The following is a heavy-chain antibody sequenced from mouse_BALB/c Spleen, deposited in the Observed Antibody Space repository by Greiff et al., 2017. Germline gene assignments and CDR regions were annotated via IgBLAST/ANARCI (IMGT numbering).Heavy chain of an antibody. CDR1: GYTFTSYY. V-gene: IGHV1-14*01. CDR3: ANHCITEVVATAY. D-gene: IGHD1-1*01. Sequence: EVKLEESGPELVKPGASVKMSCKASGYTFTSYYMHWVKQKPGQGLEWIGDINPDNDGTKYNQKFKGKATLTADKSSSTAYMQLSSLTSGDSAVYYCANHCITEVVATAYWGQGTLVTVSA. CDR2: INPDNDGT. J-gene: IGHJ3*01.